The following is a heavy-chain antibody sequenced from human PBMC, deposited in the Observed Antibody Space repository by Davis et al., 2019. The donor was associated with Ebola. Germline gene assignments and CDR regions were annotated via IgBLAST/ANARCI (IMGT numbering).Heavy chain of an antibody. J-gene: IGHJ4*02. V-gene: IGHV1-69*13. CDR3: AREDEGYCSGGSCYALDY. D-gene: IGHD2-15*01. Sequence: AASVKVSCKASGYTFTGYYMHWVRQAPGQGLEWMGGIIPIFGTANYAQKFQGRVTITADESTSTAYMELSSLRSEDAAVYYCAREDEGYCSGGSCYALDYWGQGTLVTVSS. CDR2: IIPIFGTA. CDR1: GYTFTGYY.